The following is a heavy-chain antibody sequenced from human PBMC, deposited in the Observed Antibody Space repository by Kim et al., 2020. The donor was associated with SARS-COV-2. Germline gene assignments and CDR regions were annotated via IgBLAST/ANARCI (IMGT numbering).Heavy chain of an antibody. Sequence: SLRLSCAASGFSFGDYAMHWVRQAPGKGLEWVSGISWNSGYIDFADSMKGRFAISRDNAKNSLYLQMNSLRAEDTAFYYCARSGVGAILSGAFDIWGQG. J-gene: IGHJ3*02. D-gene: IGHD1-26*01. CDR2: ISWNSGYI. CDR1: GFSFGDYA. CDR3: ARSGVGAILSGAFDI. V-gene: IGHV3-9*01.